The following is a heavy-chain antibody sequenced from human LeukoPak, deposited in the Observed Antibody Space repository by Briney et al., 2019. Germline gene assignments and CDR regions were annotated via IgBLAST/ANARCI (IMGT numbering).Heavy chain of an antibody. CDR3: ARDSSSWYFDY. Sequence: GASVKVSCKVSGYTLTELSMHWVRQAPGQGLEWMGWINTNTGNPTYAQGFTGRFVFSLDTSVSTAYLQISSLKAEDTAVYYCARDSSSWYFDYWGQGTLVTVSS. J-gene: IGHJ4*02. CDR1: GYTLTELS. CDR2: INTNTGNP. V-gene: IGHV7-4-1*02. D-gene: IGHD6-13*01.